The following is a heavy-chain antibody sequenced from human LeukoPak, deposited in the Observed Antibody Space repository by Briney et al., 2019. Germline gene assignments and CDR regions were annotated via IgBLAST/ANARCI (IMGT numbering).Heavy chain of an antibody. V-gene: IGHV3-74*01. J-gene: IGHJ4*02. CDR2: INGDGGRT. Sequence: PGGSLRLSCAASGFTFSSYWMHWVRQAPGKGLVWVSRINGDGGRTNYVDSVKGRFTIYRDNAKNTVFLEMNSLRAEDTAVYYCARGNFYSGSGSSPLDFWGQGTLVTVSS. CDR3: ARGNFYSGSGSSPLDF. CDR1: GFTFSSYW. D-gene: IGHD3-10*01.